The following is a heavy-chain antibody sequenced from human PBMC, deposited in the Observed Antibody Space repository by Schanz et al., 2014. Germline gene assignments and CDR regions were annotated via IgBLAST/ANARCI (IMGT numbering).Heavy chain of an antibody. D-gene: IGHD3-3*01. J-gene: IGHJ4*02. CDR3: VRDSFFAFDY. Sequence: EVQLVESGGGLIQPGGSLRLSCAASGFTFSSYAMSWVRQAPGKGLEWVAAITTAGTKMYYADSVRGRFTISRDNSKNTLYLQMNSLRAEDTAVYYCVRDSFFAFDYWGQGTLVTVSS. CDR2: ITTAGTKM. CDR1: GFTFSSYA. V-gene: IGHV3-23*04.